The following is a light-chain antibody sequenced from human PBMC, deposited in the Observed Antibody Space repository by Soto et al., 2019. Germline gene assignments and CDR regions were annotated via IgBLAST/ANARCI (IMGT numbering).Light chain of an antibody. CDR3: KQYDRYWT. CDR2: KAS. V-gene: IGKV1-5*03. Sequence: DIQMTQSPPTLSASVGDRVTITCRASQSISTWLAWYQQKPGKVPKVLIYKASSLESGVPPRFSGSGSGTEFPLTISSLQPDDSATYYCKQYDRYWTFGQGTKVEIK. CDR1: QSISTW. J-gene: IGKJ1*01.